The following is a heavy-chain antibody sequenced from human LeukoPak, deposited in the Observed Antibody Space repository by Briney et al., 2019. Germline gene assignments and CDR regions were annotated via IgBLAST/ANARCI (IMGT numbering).Heavy chain of an antibody. CDR1: GYSITGYD. D-gene: IGHD1-1*01. CDR2: AYHSGIT. J-gene: IGHJ5*02. CDR3: ARHGGTFDP. V-gene: IGHV4-59*01. Sequence: SETLSLTCSVSGYSITGYDWSWIRKPPGKGMEWIGYAYHSGITNYNPSLKSRVTISIDTSESQFSLRLNSVTAADTAIYYCARHGGTFDPWGQGILVTVSP.